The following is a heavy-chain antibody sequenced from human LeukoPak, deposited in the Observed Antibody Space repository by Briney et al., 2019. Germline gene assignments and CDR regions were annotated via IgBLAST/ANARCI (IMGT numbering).Heavy chain of an antibody. Sequence: GGSLRLSCVTSGFTFSGYGMHWVRQAPGKGLEWVAFIRYDESNKYYADSVKGRFTISRDNSKNTLYLQMNSLRAEDTAVYYCARVGRGYTYKVFYFDYWGQGTLVTVSS. V-gene: IGHV3-30*02. J-gene: IGHJ4*02. CDR3: ARVGRGYTYKVFYFDY. CDR2: IRYDESNK. CDR1: GFTFSGYG. D-gene: IGHD5-18*01.